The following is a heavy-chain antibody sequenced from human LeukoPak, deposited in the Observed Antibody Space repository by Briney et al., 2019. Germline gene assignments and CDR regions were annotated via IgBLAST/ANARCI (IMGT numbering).Heavy chain of an antibody. CDR1: GYTFTGYY. D-gene: IGHD1-26*01. J-gene: IGHJ3*02. Sequence: ASVKVSCKASGYTFTGYYMHWVRQAPGQGLEWMGWINPNSGGTNYAQKFQGRVTMTRDTSISTAYMELGRLRSDDTAVYYCAREGARGWELLGGAFDIWGQGTMVTVSS. CDR3: AREGARGWELLGGAFDI. CDR2: INPNSGGT. V-gene: IGHV1-2*02.